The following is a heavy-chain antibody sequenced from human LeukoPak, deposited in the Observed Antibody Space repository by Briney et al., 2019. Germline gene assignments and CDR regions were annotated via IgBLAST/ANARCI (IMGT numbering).Heavy chain of an antibody. CDR2: IYYSGST. J-gene: IGHJ6*03. CDR1: GGSISSSSYY. CDR3: ARDYSNYPMDV. D-gene: IGHD4-11*01. Sequence: SETLSLTCTVSGGSISSSSYYWGWIRQPPGKGLEWIGYIYYSGSTNYNPSLKSRVTISVDTSKNQFSLKLSSVTAADTAVYYCARDYSNYPMDVWGKGTTVTVSS. V-gene: IGHV4-61*05.